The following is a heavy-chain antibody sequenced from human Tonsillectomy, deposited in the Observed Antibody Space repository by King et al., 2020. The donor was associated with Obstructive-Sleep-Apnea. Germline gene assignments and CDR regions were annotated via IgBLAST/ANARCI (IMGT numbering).Heavy chain of an antibody. V-gene: IGHV3-30-3*01. CDR2: ISYDGSNK. CDR3: ARVPHDSGWYSFDY. Sequence: VQLVESGGGVVQPGRSLRLPCAASGFTFSSYAMHWVRQAPGKGLEWVAVISYDGSNKYYADSVKGRFTISRDNSKNTLYLQMNSLRAEDTAVYYCARVPHDSGWYSFDYWGQGTLVTVSS. J-gene: IGHJ4*02. CDR1: GFTFSSYA. D-gene: IGHD6-19*01.